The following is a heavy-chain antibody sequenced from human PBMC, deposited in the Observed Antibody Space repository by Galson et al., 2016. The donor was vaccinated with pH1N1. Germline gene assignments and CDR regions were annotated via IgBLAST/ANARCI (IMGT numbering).Heavy chain of an antibody. V-gene: IGHV3-53*01. D-gene: IGHD2-8*01. J-gene: IGHJ5*02. CDR1: EFLVTDKY. Sequence: SLRLSCAASEFLVTDKYMSWVRQAAGKRPEWVSIIYPRGDAYYADFVEGRFTISRDTSKNMLFLHMSHLRADDTALYYCVFDTAPNGADHWGQGTLVTVSS. CDR2: IYPRGDA. CDR3: VFDTAPNGADH.